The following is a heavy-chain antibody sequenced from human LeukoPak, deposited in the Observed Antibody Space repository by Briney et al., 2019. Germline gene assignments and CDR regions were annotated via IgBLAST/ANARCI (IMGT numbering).Heavy chain of an antibody. CDR2: ISSSGSTI. D-gene: IGHD2-2*02. CDR3: ARDGKTGYCSTTSCYTNHYFDY. Sequence: GGSLRLSCAASGFALRSYTVTWVRQAPGKGLEWVSYISSSGSTIYYADSVKGRFTISRDNAKNSLYLQMNSLRAEDTAVYYCARDGKTGYCSTTSCYTNHYFDYWGQGTLVTVSS. V-gene: IGHV3-48*04. CDR1: GFALRSYT. J-gene: IGHJ4*02.